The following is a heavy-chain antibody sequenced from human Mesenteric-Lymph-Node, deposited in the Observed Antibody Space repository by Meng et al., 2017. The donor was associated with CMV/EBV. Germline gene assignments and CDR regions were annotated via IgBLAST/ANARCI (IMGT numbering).Heavy chain of an antibody. Sequence: KASGGTFGTSAISWVRQAPGQGLEWMGGIIPIYGTANYAQKFQGRVTITADKSTSTAYMELSSLRSEDTAVYYCARDEGLFSYVDYWGQGTLVTVSS. J-gene: IGHJ4*02. CDR2: IIPIYGTA. D-gene: IGHD2-21*01. V-gene: IGHV1-69*06. CDR1: GGTFGTSA. CDR3: ARDEGLFSYVDY.